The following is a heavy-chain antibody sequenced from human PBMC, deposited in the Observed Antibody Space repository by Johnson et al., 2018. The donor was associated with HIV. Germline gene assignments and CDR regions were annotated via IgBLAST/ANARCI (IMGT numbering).Heavy chain of an antibody. Sequence: QVQLVESGGGVVQPGRSLRLSCAASGFTFSSYGMHWVRQAPAKGLEWVAVISYDGSDKYYADSVKGRFTISRDNSKNTLYLQMNSLRIEDTAVYYCASEVRGVLDIWGQGTMVTVSS. D-gene: IGHD3-10*01. CDR3: ASEVRGVLDI. J-gene: IGHJ3*02. CDR1: GFTFSSYG. CDR2: ISYDGSDK. V-gene: IGHV3-30*03.